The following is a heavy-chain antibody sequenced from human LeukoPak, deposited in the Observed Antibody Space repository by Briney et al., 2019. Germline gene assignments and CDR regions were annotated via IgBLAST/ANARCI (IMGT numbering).Heavy chain of an antibody. J-gene: IGHJ6*03. CDR2: INWNGGST. Sequence: GGSLRLSCAASGFTFDEYGMSWVRQAPGKGLEWVSGINWNGGSTGYADSVKGRFTISRDNAKNSLYLQMNSLRAEDTAIYYCAKNGDRGAYCTGGTCYPYFYYYMDVWGKGTTVTI. CDR3: AKNGDRGAYCTGGTCYPYFYYYMDV. V-gene: IGHV3-20*04. CDR1: GFTFDEYG. D-gene: IGHD2-15*01.